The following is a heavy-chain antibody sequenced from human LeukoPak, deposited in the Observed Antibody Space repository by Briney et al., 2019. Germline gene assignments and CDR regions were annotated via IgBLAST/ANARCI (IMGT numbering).Heavy chain of an antibody. CDR2: IYYSGNT. J-gene: IGHJ4*02. D-gene: IGHD3/OR15-3a*01. V-gene: IGHV4-39*01. CDR3: ARQTGSGLFILP. Sequence: SEILSLTCTVSGVSISSSNSYWGWIRQPPGKGLEWIGSIYYSGNTYYNASLKSQVSISIDTSKNQFSLRLTSVTAADTAVYYCARQTGSGLFILPGGQGTLVTVSS. CDR1: GVSISSSNSY.